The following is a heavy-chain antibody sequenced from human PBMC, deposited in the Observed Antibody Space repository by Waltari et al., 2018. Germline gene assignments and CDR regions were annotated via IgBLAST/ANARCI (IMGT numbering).Heavy chain of an antibody. Sequence: QVQLVQSGAEVKKPGSSVKVSCKASGGTFSSYAISWVRQAPGKGLEWMGWIIPILGIANDAQKFQGRVTITADESTSTAYMELSSLRSEDTAVYYCARGKIVGATTDYYYYYMDVWGKGTTVTVSS. J-gene: IGHJ6*03. CDR2: IIPILGIA. D-gene: IGHD1-26*01. CDR3: ARGKIVGATTDYYYYYMDV. CDR1: GGTFSSYA. V-gene: IGHV1-69*04.